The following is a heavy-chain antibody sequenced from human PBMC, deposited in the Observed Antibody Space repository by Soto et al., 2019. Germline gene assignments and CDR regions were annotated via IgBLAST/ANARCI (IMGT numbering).Heavy chain of an antibody. J-gene: IGHJ4*02. Sequence: GGSPRISCAASGFTVCSYVMSWVRQAPGRGLEWVSLIYSGGGTYYADSVKGRFTISRDNSKNTLYLQMNTLRAEDTAVYYCAAYSSLDYWGQGTLVTVSS. CDR2: IYSGGGT. CDR3: AAYSSLDY. D-gene: IGHD6-13*01. CDR1: GFTVCSYV. V-gene: IGHV3-53*01.